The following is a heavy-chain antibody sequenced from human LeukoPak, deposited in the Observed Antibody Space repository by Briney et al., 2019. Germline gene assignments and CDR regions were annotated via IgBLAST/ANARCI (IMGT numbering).Heavy chain of an antibody. CDR2: IRYDGSNK. CDR1: GFTFSSYG. J-gene: IGHJ3*02. CDR3: AKDGIGRDSKLYAFDI. Sequence: GGSLRLSCAASGFTFSSYGMHWVRQAPGKGLEWVACIRYDGSNKYYADSVKGRFTISRDNSKNTLYLHVNSLRPEDTAVYYCAKDGIGRDSKLYAFDIWGQGTMVTVSS. V-gene: IGHV3-30*02. D-gene: IGHD2-21*01.